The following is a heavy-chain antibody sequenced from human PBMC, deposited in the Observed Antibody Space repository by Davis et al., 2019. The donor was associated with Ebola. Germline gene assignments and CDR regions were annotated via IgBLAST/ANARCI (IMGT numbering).Heavy chain of an antibody. J-gene: IGHJ4*02. V-gene: IGHV3-30-3*01. CDR1: GFTFSSYA. Sequence: PGGSLRLSCAASGFTFSSYAIHWVRQAPGKGLDWVAIISYDGSNKYYADSVKGRFTISRDNSKNTLFLQMNSLRAEDTAVYYCARNRYFDYWGQGTLVTVSS. CDR3: ARNRYFDY. CDR2: ISYDGSNK.